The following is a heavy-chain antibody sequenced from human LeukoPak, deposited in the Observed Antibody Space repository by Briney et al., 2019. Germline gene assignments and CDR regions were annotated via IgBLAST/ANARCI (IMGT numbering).Heavy chain of an antibody. D-gene: IGHD6-6*01. Sequence: QPGGSLRLSCAASGFTFSSYAMSWVRQAPGKGLEWVSGISWNSGSIGYADSVKGRFTISRDNAKNSLYLQMNSLRAEDTALYYCAKDIGGRIAARLDYWGQGTLVTVSS. CDR3: AKDIGGRIAARLDY. CDR2: ISWNSGSI. V-gene: IGHV3-9*01. J-gene: IGHJ4*02. CDR1: GFTFSSYA.